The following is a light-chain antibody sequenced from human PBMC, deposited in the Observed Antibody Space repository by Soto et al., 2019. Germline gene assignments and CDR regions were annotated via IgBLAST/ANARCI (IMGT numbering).Light chain of an antibody. V-gene: IGLV2-14*03. CDR2: EVI. CDR1: SSDIGAHNF. J-gene: IGLJ1*01. CDR3: NSYTTSNTFV. Sequence: QSVLTQPASVSGSPGQAITVSCSGTSSDIGAHNFVSWYQQHPGKAPKLIIYEVINRPSGVSDRFSGSKPGNTASLTISGLQSEDEADYYCNSYTTSNTFVFGSGTKVNGL.